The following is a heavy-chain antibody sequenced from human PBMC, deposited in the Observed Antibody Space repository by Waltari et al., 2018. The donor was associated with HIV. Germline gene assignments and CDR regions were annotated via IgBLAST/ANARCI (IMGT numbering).Heavy chain of an antibody. V-gene: IGHV4-59*01. J-gene: IGHJ4*02. CDR1: GGSISSYY. CDR2: IYYSGST. Sequence: QVQLQESGQGLVKPSETLSLTCTVPGGSISSYYRSGTRQPPGKGLEWIGYIYYSGSTNYNPSLKSRVTISVDTSKNQFSLKLSSVTAADTAVYYCAAGYSSSWYYFDYWGQGTLVTVSS. D-gene: IGHD6-13*01. CDR3: AAGYSSSWYYFDY.